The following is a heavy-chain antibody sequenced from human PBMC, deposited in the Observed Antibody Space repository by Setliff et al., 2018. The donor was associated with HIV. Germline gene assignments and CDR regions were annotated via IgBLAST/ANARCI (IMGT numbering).Heavy chain of an antibody. D-gene: IGHD2-15*01. V-gene: IGHV4-4*09. CDR3: AREHCSGGSCNGFDI. CDR2: IYISGTT. CDR1: GVSISDHY. Sequence: SETLSLTCFVSGVSISDHYWGWIRQPPGKGLEWIAYIYISGTTNYNPSLKSRVTISLDTSRNQFSLKLGSVTAADTAMYYCAREHCSGGSCNGFDIWGQGTMVTVSS. J-gene: IGHJ3*02.